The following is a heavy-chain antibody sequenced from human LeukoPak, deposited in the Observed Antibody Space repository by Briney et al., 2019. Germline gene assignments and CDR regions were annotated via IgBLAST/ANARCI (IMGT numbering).Heavy chain of an antibody. V-gene: IGHV4-59*08. Sequence: SETLSLTCTVSGGSISSYYWSWIRQPPGKGLEWIGYIYYSGSTNYNPPLKSRVTISVDTSKNQFSLKLSSVTAADTAVYYCASVRASLGSVDYWGQGTLVTVSS. J-gene: IGHJ4*02. CDR2: IYYSGST. CDR3: ASVRASLGSVDY. D-gene: IGHD2-15*01. CDR1: GGSISSYY.